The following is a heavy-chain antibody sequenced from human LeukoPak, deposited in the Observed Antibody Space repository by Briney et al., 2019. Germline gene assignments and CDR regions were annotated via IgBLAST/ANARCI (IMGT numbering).Heavy chain of an antibody. CDR1: GYTFTSYD. Sequence: ASVKVSCEASGYTFTSYDINWVRQATGQGLEWMGWMNPNSGNTGYAQKFQGRVTITRNTSISTAYMELSSLRSEDTAVYYCARGRTANAEYFQHWGQGTLVTVSS. J-gene: IGHJ1*01. V-gene: IGHV1-8*03. CDR3: ARGRTANAEYFQH. D-gene: IGHD2-21*02. CDR2: MNPNSGNT.